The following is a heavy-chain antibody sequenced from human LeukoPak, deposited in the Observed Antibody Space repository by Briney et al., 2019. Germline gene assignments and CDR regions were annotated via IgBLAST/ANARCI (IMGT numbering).Heavy chain of an antibody. Sequence: TGGSLRLSCAASGFTFSSHAMNWVRQAPGKGLEWVSAISGSGSTTYYADSVKGRFTISRDKSKNTLYLQMNSLRAEDTAIYYCARRDSSRSFDYWGQGTLVTVSS. J-gene: IGHJ4*02. V-gene: IGHV3-23*01. CDR3: ARRDSSRSFDY. CDR1: GFTFSSHA. CDR2: ISGSGSTT. D-gene: IGHD6-6*01.